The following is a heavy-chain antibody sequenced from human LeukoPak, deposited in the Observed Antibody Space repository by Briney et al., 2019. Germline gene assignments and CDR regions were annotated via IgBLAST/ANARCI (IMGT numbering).Heavy chain of an antibody. CDR2: ISYDGTNK. CDR3: AKSTIAAVGRGYYYAMDA. Sequence: PGGSLRLSCAATGFIFSSYGMHWVRQAPGKGLEWVAVISYDGTNKYYADSVKGRFTISRDNSKNTLYLEMHSLRGEDTAVYYCAKSTIAAVGRGYYYAMDAWGQGTTVTVSS. D-gene: IGHD6-13*01. V-gene: IGHV3-30*18. CDR1: GFIFSSYG. J-gene: IGHJ6*02.